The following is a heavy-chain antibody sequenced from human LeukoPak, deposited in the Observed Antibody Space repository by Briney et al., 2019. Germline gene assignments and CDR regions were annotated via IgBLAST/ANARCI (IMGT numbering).Heavy chain of an antibody. CDR3: ARAGGSTVSHSDY. CDR1: GFTFSSYA. Sequence: GGSLRLSCAASGFTFSSYAMSWVRQAPGKGLEWVSSISSSTSYVYYADSVKGRFTISKDNAKNSLYLQMNSLRAEDTAVYYCARAGGSTVSHSDYWGQGTLVTVSS. D-gene: IGHD4-17*01. CDR2: ISSSTSYV. J-gene: IGHJ4*02. V-gene: IGHV3-21*01.